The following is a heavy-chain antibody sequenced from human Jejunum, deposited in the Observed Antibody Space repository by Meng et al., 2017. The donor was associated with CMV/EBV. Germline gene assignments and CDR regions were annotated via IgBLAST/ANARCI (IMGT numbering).Heavy chain of an antibody. J-gene: IGHJ4*02. Sequence: FSVSSSARHWVRQGSGEGLKWVGRIGSTANSCATVCAATMKGRFTISRDDSENTAYLQMNSLKTEDTAVYYCARQARDGDCCLDYWGQGTLVTVSS. CDR2: IGSTANSCAT. V-gene: IGHV3-73*01. D-gene: IGHD2-21*01. CDR3: ARQARDGDCCLDY. CDR1: FSVSSSA.